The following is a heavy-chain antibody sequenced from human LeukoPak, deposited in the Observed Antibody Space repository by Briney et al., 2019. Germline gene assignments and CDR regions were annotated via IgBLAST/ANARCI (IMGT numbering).Heavy chain of an antibody. CDR3: ARDEWYSNYAGTYYYYMDV. CDR1: GGTFSSHA. CDR2: IMPVFGTA. J-gene: IGHJ6*03. Sequence: SVKVSCKASGGTFSSHAFSWVRQAPGQGLEWMGGIMPVFGTANYAQKFQGRVTITADESTSTAYVELSRLRSEDTAVYYCARDEWYSNYAGTYYYYMDVWGKGPTVTVSS. D-gene: IGHD4-11*01. V-gene: IGHV1-69*13.